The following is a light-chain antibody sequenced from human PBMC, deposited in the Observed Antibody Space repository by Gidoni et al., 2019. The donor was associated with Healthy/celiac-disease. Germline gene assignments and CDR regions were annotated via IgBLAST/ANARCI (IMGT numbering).Light chain of an antibody. CDR1: QGISSY. CDR3: QQLNSSPLT. V-gene: IGKV1-9*01. CDR2: AAS. Sequence: DIQLTQSPSFLSASVGDRVTITCRASQGISSYLAWYQQKPGKAPKLLLYAASTLQSGVPSRFSGSGSGTEFTLTISSLQPEDFATYYCQQLNSSPLTFGGXTKVEIK. J-gene: IGKJ4*01.